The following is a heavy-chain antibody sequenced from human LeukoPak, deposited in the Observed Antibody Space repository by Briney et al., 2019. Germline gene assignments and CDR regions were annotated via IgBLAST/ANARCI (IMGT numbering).Heavy chain of an antibody. CDR2: IRYDGSNK. Sequence: KAGGSLRLSCAASGFTFSSYWMHWVRQAPGKGLEWVAFIRYDGSNKYYADSVKGRFTISRDNSKNTLYLQMNSLRAEDTAVYYCAKEVYSSGWYVFDYWGQGTLVTVSS. CDR1: GFTFSSYW. CDR3: AKEVYSSGWYVFDY. V-gene: IGHV3-30*02. D-gene: IGHD6-19*01. J-gene: IGHJ4*02.